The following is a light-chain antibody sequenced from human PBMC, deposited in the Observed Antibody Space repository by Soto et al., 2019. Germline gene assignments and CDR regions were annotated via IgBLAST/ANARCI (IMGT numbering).Light chain of an antibody. J-gene: IGKJ5*01. Sequence: EIVLTQSPATMSLSPGERATLSCGASESVSYSYVAWYQQKAGLAPRLLIHDASTRASGIPDRFSGSKSGTDFTLTISGLEPEDVAVYYCQQYGSAPMTFGQGTRLEIK. CDR3: QQYGSAPMT. V-gene: IGKV3D-20*01. CDR1: ESVSYSY. CDR2: DAS.